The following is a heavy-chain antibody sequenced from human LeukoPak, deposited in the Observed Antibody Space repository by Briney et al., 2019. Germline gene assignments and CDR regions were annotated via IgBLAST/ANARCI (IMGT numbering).Heavy chain of an antibody. V-gene: IGHV3-23*01. CDR3: AKVLGEYTWNYFFDY. CDR1: GFTSSSYA. CDR2: ISGSGGST. J-gene: IGHJ4*02. Sequence: PGGSLRLSCAASGFTSSSYAMSWVRQAPGKGLEWVSAISGSGGSTYYADSVKGRFTISRDNSKKTLYLQMNSLRAEDTAVYYCAKVLGEYTWNYFFDYWGQGTLVTVSS. D-gene: IGHD3-16*01.